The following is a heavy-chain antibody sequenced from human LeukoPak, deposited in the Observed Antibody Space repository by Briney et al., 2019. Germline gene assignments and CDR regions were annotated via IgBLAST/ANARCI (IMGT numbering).Heavy chain of an antibody. CDR3: ARIGLVVPAALSYYYYYGMDV. D-gene: IGHD2-2*01. J-gene: IGHJ6*02. Sequence: ASVKLSCNASGYTFTNYDINWVRQPTGQGLEWIGWMNPNSSNTGYAQKFQGRVTMTRNTSISTAYMELSSLRSEDTAVYYCARIGLVVPAALSYYYYYGMDVWGQGTTVTVSS. CDR1: GYTFTNYD. CDR2: MNPNSSNT. V-gene: IGHV1-8*01.